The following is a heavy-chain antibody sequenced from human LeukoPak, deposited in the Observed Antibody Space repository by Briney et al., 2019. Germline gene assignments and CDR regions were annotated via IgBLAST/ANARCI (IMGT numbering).Heavy chain of an antibody. Sequence: GGSLRLSCAASGFTFSSYGMSWVRQAPGKGLEWVSAISGSGGSTYYADSVKGRFTISRDNSKNTLYLQMNSLRAEDTAVYYCAKANYRYLGKHDAFDIWGQGTMVTVSS. CDR1: GFTFSSYG. CDR3: AKANYRYLGKHDAFDI. V-gene: IGHV3-23*01. J-gene: IGHJ3*02. CDR2: ISGSGGST. D-gene: IGHD3-9*01.